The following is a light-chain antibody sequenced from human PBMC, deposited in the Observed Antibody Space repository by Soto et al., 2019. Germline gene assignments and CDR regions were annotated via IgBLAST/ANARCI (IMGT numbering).Light chain of an antibody. V-gene: IGKV3-15*01. CDR2: GAS. CDR3: QQYYDIPLT. CDR1: QSVSSY. Sequence: EIVLTQSPSPLSFSPWERSALSLRASQSVSSYLAWYQQKPGQAPRLLIYGASTRATGIPARFSGSGSGTEFTLTISSLQSEDVAVYYCQQYYDIPLTFGGGTKVDIK. J-gene: IGKJ4*01.